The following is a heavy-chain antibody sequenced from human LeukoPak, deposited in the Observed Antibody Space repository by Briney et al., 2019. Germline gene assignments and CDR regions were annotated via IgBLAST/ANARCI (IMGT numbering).Heavy chain of an antibody. CDR3: ATLTGGDDAFDI. Sequence: SETLSLTCSVSGGSISSYYWSWIRQPPGKGLEWIGYIYYSGSTNYNPSLKSRVTISVLTSKNRFSLKLSSVTAADTAVYYCATLTGGDDAFDIWGQGTMVTVSS. J-gene: IGHJ3*02. V-gene: IGHV4-59*01. CDR2: IYYSGST. D-gene: IGHD4-23*01. CDR1: GGSISSYY.